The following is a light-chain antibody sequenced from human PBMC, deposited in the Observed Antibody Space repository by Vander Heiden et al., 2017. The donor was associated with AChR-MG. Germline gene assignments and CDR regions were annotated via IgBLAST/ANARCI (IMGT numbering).Light chain of an antibody. CDR1: QCVSSSD. V-gene: IGKV3-20*01. Sequence: ELVLTQSPGTLSLSPGERATLSCRPSQCVSSSDLAWSQQKPGQAPRLLIYGAASRATGIPDRVSGSGSGTDFTLAISRLEPEDIAVYYWQQYGSAPYTFGQGTKLEIK. J-gene: IGKJ2*01. CDR2: GAA. CDR3: QQYGSAPYT.